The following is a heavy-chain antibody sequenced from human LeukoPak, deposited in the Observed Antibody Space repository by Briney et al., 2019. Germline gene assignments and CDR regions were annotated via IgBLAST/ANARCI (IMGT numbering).Heavy chain of an antibody. Sequence: PSETLSLTCTVSGGSISSYYWSWIRQPPGKGLEWIGYIYYSGSTNYNPSLKSRVTISVDTSKNQFSLKLSSVTAADTAVYYCARGGDYGDYWYFDLWGRGTLVTVSS. V-gene: IGHV4-59*01. CDR1: GGSISSYY. CDR2: IYYSGST. J-gene: IGHJ2*01. CDR3: ARGGDYGDYWYFDL. D-gene: IGHD4-17*01.